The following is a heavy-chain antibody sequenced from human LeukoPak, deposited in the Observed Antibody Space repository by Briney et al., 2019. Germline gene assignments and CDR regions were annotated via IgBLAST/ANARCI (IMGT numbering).Heavy chain of an antibody. CDR3: AKDPPTVMANAFHI. CDR1: GFTFSSYG. D-gene: IGHD5-18*01. V-gene: IGHV3-23*01. J-gene: IGHJ3*02. Sequence: GGSLRLSCAASGFTFSSYGMSWVRQAPGKGLEWVSSISGSGGTTYYADSVKGRFTISRDNSRNTLYLQMNSLRADDTAVYSCAKDPPTVMANAFHIWGQGTMVTVS. CDR2: ISGSGGTT.